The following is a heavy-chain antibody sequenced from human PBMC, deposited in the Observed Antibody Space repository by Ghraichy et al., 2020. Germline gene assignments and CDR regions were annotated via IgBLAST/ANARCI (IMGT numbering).Heavy chain of an antibody. J-gene: IGHJ4*02. CDR3: ASSAVTYYGTALDY. CDR2: IYIDESSA. V-gene: IGHV3-74*01. Sequence: GALNISCAASGFTFTDYWMHWVRQAPGKGLVWVSRIYIDESSATYADSMKGRFTISRENAKNTVFLQMNSLRVDDTAVYYCASSAVTYYGTALDYWGQGNLVTVSS. CDR1: GFTFTDYW. D-gene: IGHD1-26*01.